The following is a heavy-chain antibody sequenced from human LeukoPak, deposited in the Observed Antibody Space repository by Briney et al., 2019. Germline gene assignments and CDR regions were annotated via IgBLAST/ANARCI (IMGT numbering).Heavy chain of an antibody. CDR3: ARDCYCSSTSCYGYNWFDP. V-gene: IGHV4-30-4*08. Sequence: PSQTLSLTCTVSGGSISSGDYYWSWIRQPPGKGLEWIGYIYYSGSTYYNPSLKSRVAISVDTSKNQFSLKLSSLTAADTAVYYCARDCYCSSTSCYGYNWFDPWGQGTLVTVSS. D-gene: IGHD2-2*01. CDR2: IYYSGST. J-gene: IGHJ5*02. CDR1: GGSISSGDYY.